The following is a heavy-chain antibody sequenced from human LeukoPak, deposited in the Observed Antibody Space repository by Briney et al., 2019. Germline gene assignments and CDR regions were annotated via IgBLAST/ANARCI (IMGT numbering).Heavy chain of an antibody. CDR1: GFTFSSSW. Sequence: GGSLRLSCAASGFTFSSSWMSWVRQAPGKGLEWVANIKQDGSEKYYVGSVKGRFTISRDNAKNSLYLQMDSLRAEDTAVYYCARDGPYSTSSTHPPWGQGTLVTVSS. V-gene: IGHV3-7*03. CDR3: ARDGPYSTSSTHPP. CDR2: IKQDGSEK. D-gene: IGHD6-6*01. J-gene: IGHJ5*02.